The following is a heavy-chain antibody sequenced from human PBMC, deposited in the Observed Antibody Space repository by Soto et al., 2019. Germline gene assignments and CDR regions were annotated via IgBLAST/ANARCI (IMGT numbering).Heavy chain of an antibody. CDR1: GGSFSGYY. CDR2: INHSGST. Sequence: LSLTCAVYGGSFSGYYWSWIRQPPGKGLEWIGEINHSGSTNYNPSLKSRVTMSVDTSKNQFSLKLSSVTAADTAVYYCAREGYSYGYGGGFVNYWGQGTLVTVSS. V-gene: IGHV4-34*01. CDR3: AREGYSYGYGGGFVNY. J-gene: IGHJ4*02. D-gene: IGHD5-18*01.